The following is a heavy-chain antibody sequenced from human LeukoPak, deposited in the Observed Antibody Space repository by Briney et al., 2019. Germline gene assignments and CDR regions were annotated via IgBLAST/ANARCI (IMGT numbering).Heavy chain of an antibody. CDR3: ARPVPYAYVWGCYRPNAFDI. V-gene: IGHV4-39*01. D-gene: IGHD3-16*02. CDR1: GGSISSSSYY. Sequence: SETLSLTCTVSGGSISSSSYYWGWIRQPPGKGLEWIGRIYYSGSTYYNPSLKSRVTIAVDTSKNQFSLKLSSVTAADTAVYYCARPVPYAYVWGCYRPNAFDIWGQGTMVTVSS. J-gene: IGHJ3*02. CDR2: IYYSGST.